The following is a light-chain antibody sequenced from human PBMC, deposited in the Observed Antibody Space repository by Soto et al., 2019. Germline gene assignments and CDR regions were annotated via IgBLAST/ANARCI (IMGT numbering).Light chain of an antibody. CDR2: YNN. Sequence: QSVLTQPPSASETPGQTVSISCSGSNSNIASNTVNWHQHLPGTAPKLLIYYNNQRPSGVPDRFSGSKSGTSASLAISGLQSEDESDYYCAAWDDTLTRYVFGTGPKVTVL. CDR1: NSNIASNT. CDR3: AAWDDTLTRYV. J-gene: IGLJ1*01. V-gene: IGLV1-44*01.